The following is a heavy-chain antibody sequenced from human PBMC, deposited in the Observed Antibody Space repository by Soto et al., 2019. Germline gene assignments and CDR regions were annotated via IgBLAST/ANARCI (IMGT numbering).Heavy chain of an antibody. CDR2: IYYSGST. CDR3: ARRGVNWFDP. D-gene: IGHD3-10*01. V-gene: IGHV4-59*01. J-gene: IGHJ5*02. CDR1: GGSISRYY. Sequence: PSETLSLTCTVSGGSISRYYWSWIRQPPGKGLEWIGYIYYSGSTNYNPSLKSRVTISVDTSKNQFSLKLSSVTAADTAVYYCARRGVNWFDPWGQGTLVTVSS.